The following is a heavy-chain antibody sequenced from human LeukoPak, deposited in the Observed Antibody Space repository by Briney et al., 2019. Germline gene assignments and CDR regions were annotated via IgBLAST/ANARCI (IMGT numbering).Heavy chain of an antibody. CDR1: GDSISTYY. CDR3: ASQGDGYNDY. CDR2: IYYSGST. Sequence: SETLSLTCTVSGDSISTYYWSWIRQPPGKGLEWIGYIYYSGSTNYNPSLKSRVTISVDTSKNQFSLKLSSVTAADTAVYYCASQGDGYNDYWGQGTLVTVSS. J-gene: IGHJ4*02. V-gene: IGHV4-59*08. D-gene: IGHD5-24*01.